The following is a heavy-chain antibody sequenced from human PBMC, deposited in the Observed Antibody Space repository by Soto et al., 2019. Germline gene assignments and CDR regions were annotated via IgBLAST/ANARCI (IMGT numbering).Heavy chain of an antibody. CDR3: ARSIGFTSSWDY. CDR2: IFYSGSS. CDR1: GGSISTYY. Sequence: PSETLSLTCTVSGGSISTYYWNWIRQPPGKGLEWIGYIFYSGSSNYNPSLKSRVTISVDTSKNQFSLKLSSVTATDTAVYYCARSIGFTSSWDYWGQGALVTVSS. V-gene: IGHV4-59*08. D-gene: IGHD6-13*01. J-gene: IGHJ4*02.